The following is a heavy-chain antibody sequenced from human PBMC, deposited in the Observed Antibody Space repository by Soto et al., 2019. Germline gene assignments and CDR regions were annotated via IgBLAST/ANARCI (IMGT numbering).Heavy chain of an antibody. CDR2: IYYSGST. V-gene: IGHV4-61*01. CDR1: GGSGSSGSYY. D-gene: IGHD4-17*01. CDR3: ARDPGDYGAFDI. Sequence: ESLSLTGTVSGGSGSSGSYYWSWIRQPPGKGLEWIGYIYYSGSTNYNPSLKSRVTISVDTSKNQFSLKLSSVTAADTAVYYCARDPGDYGAFDIWGQGTMVTVPS. J-gene: IGHJ3*02.